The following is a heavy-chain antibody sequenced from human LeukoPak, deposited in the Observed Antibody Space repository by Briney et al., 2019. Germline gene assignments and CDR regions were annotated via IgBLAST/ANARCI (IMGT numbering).Heavy chain of an antibody. V-gene: IGHV7-4-1*02. Sequence: GASVTVSFKASGYTFTTYAINWVRQAPGHGLEWMGWINTDTGNPTYAQGFTGRFVFSLDTSVSTAYLQISSLKADDTAVCYCARTYYYGSGSYNIDPWGQGTLVTVSS. CDR1: GYTFTTYA. CDR3: ARTYYYGSGSYNIDP. D-gene: IGHD3-10*01. CDR2: INTDTGNP. J-gene: IGHJ5*02.